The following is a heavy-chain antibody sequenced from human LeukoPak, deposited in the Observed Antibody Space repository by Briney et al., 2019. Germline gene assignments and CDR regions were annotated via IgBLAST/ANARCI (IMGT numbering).Heavy chain of an antibody. J-gene: IGHJ6*04. Sequence: PGRSLRLSCAASGFTVSRNYMSWVRQAPGKGLEWVSYISSSGSTIYYADSVKGRFTISRDNAKNSLYLQMNSLRAEDTAVYYCAELGITMIGGVWGKGTTVTISS. CDR1: GFTVSRNY. D-gene: IGHD3-10*02. CDR2: ISSSGSTI. CDR3: AELGITMIGGV. V-gene: IGHV3-11*04.